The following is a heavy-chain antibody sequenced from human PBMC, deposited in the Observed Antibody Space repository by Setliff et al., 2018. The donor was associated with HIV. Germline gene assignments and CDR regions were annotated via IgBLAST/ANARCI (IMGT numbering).Heavy chain of an antibody. D-gene: IGHD1-26*01. CDR2: ISYDGSHI. CDR1: GFTYSNYA. Sequence: PGGSLRLSCAASGFTYSNYAMHWVRQAPGKGLEWMAVISYDGSHISYADSVKGRFTISRDNSKNSLYLQMNSLRAEDTAVYYCARNTDVDSVYRPFHIWGQGTMVTVSS. J-gene: IGHJ3*02. CDR3: ARNTDVDSVYRPFHI. V-gene: IGHV3-30*07.